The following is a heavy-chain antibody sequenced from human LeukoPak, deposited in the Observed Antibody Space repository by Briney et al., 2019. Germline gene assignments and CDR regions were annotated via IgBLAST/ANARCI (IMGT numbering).Heavy chain of an antibody. J-gene: IGHJ6*03. V-gene: IGHV4-59*08. Sequence: PSETLSLTCTVSGGSISSYYWSWIRQPPGKGREWIGYIYYSGSTNYNPSLKSRVTISVDTSKNQFSLKLSSVTAADTAVYYCARRRYSSSFHYYYMDVWGKGTTVTVSS. D-gene: IGHD6-6*01. CDR3: ARRRYSSSFHYYYMDV. CDR2: IYYSGST. CDR1: GGSISSYY.